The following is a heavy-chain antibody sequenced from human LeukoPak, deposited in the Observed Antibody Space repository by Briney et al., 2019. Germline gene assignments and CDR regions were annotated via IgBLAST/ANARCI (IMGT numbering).Heavy chain of an antibody. J-gene: IGHJ6*02. CDR3: AKYGIAARPDYYYGMDV. CDR2: ISGSGGST. V-gene: IGHV3-23*01. CDR1: GFTFSSYA. D-gene: IGHD6-6*01. Sequence: GGSLRLSCAASGFTFSSYAMSWVRQAPGKGLEWVSAISGSGGSTYYADSVKGRFTISRDNSKNTLYLQVNSLRAEDTAVYYCAKYGIAARPDYYYGMDVWGQGTTVTVSS.